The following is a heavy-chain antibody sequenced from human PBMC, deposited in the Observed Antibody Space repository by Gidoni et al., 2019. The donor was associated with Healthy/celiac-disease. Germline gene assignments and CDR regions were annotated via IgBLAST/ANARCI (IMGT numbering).Heavy chain of an antibody. V-gene: IGHV1-69*04. CDR3: VKFAAAIRDAFDI. D-gene: IGHD2-2*02. CDR1: GGTFSSYA. CDR2: IIPILGIA. Sequence: QVQLVQSGAEVKKPGSSVKVSCKASGGTFSSYASSWVRQAPGQGLEWMGRIIPILGIANYAQKLQGRVTITADKSTSTAYMELSSLRSEDTAVYYCVKFAAAIRDAFDIWGQGTMVTVSS. J-gene: IGHJ3*02.